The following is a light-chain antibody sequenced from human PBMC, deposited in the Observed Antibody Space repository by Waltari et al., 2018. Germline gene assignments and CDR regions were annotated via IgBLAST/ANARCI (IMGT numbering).Light chain of an antibody. J-gene: IGKJ1*01. CDR2: KAS. Sequence: DIQLTQSPSSLSASVGDRVTITCRASENVNNYLNLYQQKPEKAPKLLMYKASTLQSGVPSRFSGSGSGTDYTFTISSLQSEDVATYYCQHNYGTTPWTFGQGTKVEIK. CDR1: ENVNNY. V-gene: IGKV1-39*01. CDR3: QHNYGTTPWT.